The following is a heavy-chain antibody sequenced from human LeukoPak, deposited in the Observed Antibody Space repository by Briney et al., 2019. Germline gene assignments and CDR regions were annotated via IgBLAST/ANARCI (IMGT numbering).Heavy chain of an antibody. V-gene: IGHV1-2*02. Sequence: GASVKVSCKASGYTFTDYYLHWVRQAPGQGCEWMGWINPNSGDTNYAQKLQGRVTMTRDTSISTAHMEMSRLRSDDTAVYYCARSNFLYCSSTTCLFDYWGQGTLVTVSS. J-gene: IGHJ4*02. CDR2: INPNSGDT. CDR1: GYTFTDYY. CDR3: ARSNFLYCSSTTCLFDY. D-gene: IGHD2-2*01.